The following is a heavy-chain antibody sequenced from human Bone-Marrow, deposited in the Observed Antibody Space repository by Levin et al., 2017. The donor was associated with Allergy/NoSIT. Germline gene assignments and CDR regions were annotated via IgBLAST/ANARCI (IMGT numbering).Heavy chain of an antibody. V-gene: IGHV3-30*03. D-gene: IGHD3-3*01. Sequence: GGSLRLSCEVSGFSFSMHGMHWVRQAPGKGLEWVALISYEGSDKWYSDSVKGRFTISRDNSRNTVYLETGSLRPEDTAIYFCARDVSFGRSVHSTWIDYWGQGTLVSVSS. CDR1: GFSFSMHG. CDR3: ARDVSFGRSVHSTWIDY. J-gene: IGHJ4*02. CDR2: ISYEGSDK.